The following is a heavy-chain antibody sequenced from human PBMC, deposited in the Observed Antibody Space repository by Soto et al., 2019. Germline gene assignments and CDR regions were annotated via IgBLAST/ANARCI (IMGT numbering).Heavy chain of an antibody. Sequence: ASVKVSCKASGYTFTSYYMHWVRQAPGQGLEWMGIINPSGGSTSYAQKFQGRVTMTRDTSTSTVYMELSSLRSEDTVVYYCARGVGNYYDSSGYPKIYSFDYWGQGTLVTVSS. V-gene: IGHV1-46*01. J-gene: IGHJ4*02. CDR3: ARGVGNYYDSSGYPKIYSFDY. CDR2: INPSGGST. D-gene: IGHD3-22*01. CDR1: GYTFTSYY.